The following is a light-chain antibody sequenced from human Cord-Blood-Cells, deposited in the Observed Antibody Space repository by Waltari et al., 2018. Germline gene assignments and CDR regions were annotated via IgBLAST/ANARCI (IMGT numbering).Light chain of an antibody. Sequence: QSALPQPASVSGSPGQSITISCTGTSSDVGGYNYYPWYQQHPGKAPKLMIYEVSNRPSGVSNRFSGSKSGNTASLTISGLQAEDEADYYCSSYTSSSTLVFGTGTKVTVL. V-gene: IGLV2-14*01. CDR2: EVS. CDR1: SSDVGGYNY. J-gene: IGLJ1*01. CDR3: SSYTSSSTLV.